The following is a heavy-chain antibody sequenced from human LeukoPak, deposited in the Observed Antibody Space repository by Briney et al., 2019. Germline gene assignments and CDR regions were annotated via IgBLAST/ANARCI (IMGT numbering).Heavy chain of an antibody. V-gene: IGHV1-2*06. CDR1: GYTFTGYY. J-gene: IGHJ4*02. CDR3: ARGRAHSSSWYVFWY. CDR2: INPNSSGT. D-gene: IGHD6-13*01. Sequence: ASVKVSCKASGYTFTGYYMHWVRQAPGQGLEWMGRINPNSSGTNYAQKFQGRVTMTRDTSISTAYMELSRLRSDDTAVYYCARGRAHSSSWYVFWYWGQGTLVTVSS.